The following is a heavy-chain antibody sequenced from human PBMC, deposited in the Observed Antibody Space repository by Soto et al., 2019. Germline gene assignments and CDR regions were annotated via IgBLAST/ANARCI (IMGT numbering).Heavy chain of an antibody. J-gene: IGHJ6*02. V-gene: IGHV5-51*01. CDR3: ARFMGSGSYPYHYYGMDV. CDR2: IYPGDSDT. Sequence: PGESLKISCKGSGYSFTSYWIGWVRQMPGKGLEWMGIIYPGDSDTRYSPSFQGQVTISADKSISTAYLQWSSLKASDTAMYYCARFMGSGSYPYHYYGMDVWGQGTTVTVSS. D-gene: IGHD3-10*01. CDR1: GYSFTSYW.